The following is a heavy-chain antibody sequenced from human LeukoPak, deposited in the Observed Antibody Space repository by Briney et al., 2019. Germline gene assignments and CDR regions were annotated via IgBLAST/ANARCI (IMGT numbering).Heavy chain of an antibody. V-gene: IGHV3-21*01. Sequence: GGCLRLSCAASGFTFSSYSMNWGRQAPGEGLEWGSSISTSRSYTYYKASVKGRFTISRDNSQNTLYLQMNSLRPEDTAVYYCAKGGASVTRYVDYWGQGTLVTVSS. D-gene: IGHD4-17*01. J-gene: IGHJ4*02. CDR1: GFTFSSYS. CDR2: ISTSRSYT. CDR3: AKGGASVTRYVDY.